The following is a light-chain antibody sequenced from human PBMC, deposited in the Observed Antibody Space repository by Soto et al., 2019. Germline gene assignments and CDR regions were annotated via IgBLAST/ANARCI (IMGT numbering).Light chain of an antibody. CDR3: QQYGNSPPWK. CDR1: QSVSSAY. J-gene: IGKJ1*01. Sequence: DIVLTQSPGTLSLSPGERATLSCRASQSVSSAYLAWYQQKPGQAPRLLIYGASTRATGIPDRFSGSGSGTDFTLTISRLEPEDLAVYYCQQYGNSPPWKFGQGTKVEIK. V-gene: IGKV3-20*01. CDR2: GAS.